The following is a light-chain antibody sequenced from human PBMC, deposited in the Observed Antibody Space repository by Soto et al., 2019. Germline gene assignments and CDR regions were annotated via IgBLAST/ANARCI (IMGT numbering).Light chain of an antibody. V-gene: IGLV2-23*01. CDR1: SSDAGNYNF. CDR3: CSYAGSSTSWV. Sequence: QSVLTQPAAVSGSPGQSITISCTGTSSDAGNYNFVSWYQQHPGKAPKVIIYEDSTRPSGVSNRISGSKSGNTASLTISGLQAEDEADYYCCSYAGSSTSWVFGGGTKVTVL. J-gene: IGLJ3*02. CDR2: EDS.